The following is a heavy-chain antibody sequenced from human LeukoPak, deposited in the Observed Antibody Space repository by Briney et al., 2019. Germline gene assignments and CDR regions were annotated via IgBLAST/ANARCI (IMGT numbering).Heavy chain of an antibody. V-gene: IGHV4-39*07. J-gene: IGHJ4*02. CDR3: ARVVVVAATLDY. D-gene: IGHD2-15*01. CDR1: GGSISSGGYY. CDR2: INHSGST. Sequence: PSETLSLTCTVSGGSISSGGYYWSWIRQPPGKGLEWIGEINHSGSTNYNPSLKSRVTISVDTSKNQFSLKLSSVTAADTAVYYCARVVVVAATLDYWGQGTLVTVSS.